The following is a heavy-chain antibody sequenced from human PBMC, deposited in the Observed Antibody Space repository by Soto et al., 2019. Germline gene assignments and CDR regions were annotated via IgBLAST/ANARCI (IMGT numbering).Heavy chain of an antibody. V-gene: IGHV1-69*01. J-gene: IGHJ3*02. Sequence: QVQLVQSGPEVKKPGSSVKVSCEASGGTFSTFAVNWVRQAPGQGLEWVGGIIPLFSVAKYAQNFEGRVTIVADDSTNTAFMDLSSLRSDDAAVYYCAASGRDVLEYKYKDTEGFDIWCQGTMVTVSS. CDR1: GGTFSTFA. CDR2: IIPLFSVA. CDR3: AASGRDVLEYKYKDTEGFDI. D-gene: IGHD1-1*01.